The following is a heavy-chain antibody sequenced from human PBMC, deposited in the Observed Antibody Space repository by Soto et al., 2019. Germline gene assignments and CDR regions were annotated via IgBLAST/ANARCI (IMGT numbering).Heavy chain of an antibody. CDR1: SGSIDTTNW. Sequence: QVQLQESGPGLVKPSGTLSLTCAVSSGSIDTTNWWSWVRQPPGKGLDWIGEIFHSGNTYYNASLASRVTISVDTSKNQFSLNLRSVTAADTAVYYCARRTWGMDVWGQGTTVTVSS. J-gene: IGHJ6*02. CDR2: IFHSGNT. D-gene: IGHD2-8*01. V-gene: IGHV4-4*02. CDR3: ARRTWGMDV.